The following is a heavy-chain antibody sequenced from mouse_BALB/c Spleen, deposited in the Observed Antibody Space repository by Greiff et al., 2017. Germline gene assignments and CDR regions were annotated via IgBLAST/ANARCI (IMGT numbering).Heavy chain of an antibody. D-gene: IGHD2-3*01. V-gene: IGHV1-77*01. CDR1: GYTFTDYY. J-gene: IGHJ2*01. Sequence: QVQLQQSGAELARPGASVKLSCKASGYTFTDYYINWVKQRTGQGLEWIGEIYPGSGNTYYNEKFKGKATLTADKSSSTAYMQLSSLTSEDSAVYFCASGMVRGYFDYWGQGTTLTVSS. CDR2: IYPGSGNT. CDR3: ASGMVRGYFDY.